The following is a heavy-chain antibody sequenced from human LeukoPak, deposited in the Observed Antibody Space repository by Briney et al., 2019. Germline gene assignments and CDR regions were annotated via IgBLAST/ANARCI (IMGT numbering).Heavy chain of an antibody. D-gene: IGHD6-19*01. V-gene: IGHV3-74*01. CDR3: ARRIGYSSGHSAVYYFDY. J-gene: IGHJ4*02. Sequence: GGSLRLSCAASGYTFSTYWMHWARQAPGKGLVWVSLINSGGDDTRYADSVKGRFTISRDNAKNTLYLQMNSLRAEDTAVYYCARRIGYSSGHSAVYYFDYWGQGTLVTVSS. CDR2: INSGGDDT. CDR1: GYTFSTYW.